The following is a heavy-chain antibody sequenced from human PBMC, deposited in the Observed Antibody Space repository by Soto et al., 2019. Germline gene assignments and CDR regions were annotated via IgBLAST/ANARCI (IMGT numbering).Heavy chain of an antibody. J-gene: IGHJ3*02. D-gene: IGHD1-26*01. CDR1: GFSLSTSGVG. CDR3: AHTRWVAFDI. Sequence: QITLKESGPTLVKPTQTLTLTCTFSGFSLSTSGVGVGWIRQPPGKALEWLALIYWNDHKRCSPSLKSRLTITMDTTKNRVVLTMTNMEPVDTATYYCAHTRWVAFDIWGQGTMVTVSS. V-gene: IGHV2-5*01. CDR2: IYWNDHK.